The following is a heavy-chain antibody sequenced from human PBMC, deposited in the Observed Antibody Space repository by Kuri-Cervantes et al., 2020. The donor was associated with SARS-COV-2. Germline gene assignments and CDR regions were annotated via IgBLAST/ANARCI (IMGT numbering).Heavy chain of an antibody. D-gene: IGHD6-19*01. V-gene: IGHV4-34*01. CDR1: GGSFSGYY. J-gene: IGHJ6*02. CDR2: INHSGST. CDR3: AGGRDKRYSSGSYYYYGMDV. Sequence: GSLRLSCAVYGGSFSGYYWSWIRQPPGKGLEWIGEINHSGSTNYNPSLKSRVTISADTSKNQFSLKLSSVTAADTAVYYCAGGRDKRYSSGSYYYYGMDVWGQGTTVTVSS.